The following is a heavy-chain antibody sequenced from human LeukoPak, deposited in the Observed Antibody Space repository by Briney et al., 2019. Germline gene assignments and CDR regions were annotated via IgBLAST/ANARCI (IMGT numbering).Heavy chain of an antibody. Sequence: PSETLSLTCVVYGESFSGYYWTWIRQPPGKGVEWIGEIIDTGSTKYNSSLKSRVTISVDTSKNEFSLNLTSVTAADTAIYYCARGLASGYPPIPFDYWGQGTLVTVSS. V-gene: IGHV4-34*12. D-gene: IGHD3-3*01. CDR1: GESFSGYY. J-gene: IGHJ4*02. CDR2: IIDTGST. CDR3: ARGLASGYPPIPFDY.